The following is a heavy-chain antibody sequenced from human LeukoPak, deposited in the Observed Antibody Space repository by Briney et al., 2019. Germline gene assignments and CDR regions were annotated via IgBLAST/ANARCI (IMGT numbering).Heavy chain of an antibody. Sequence: SETLSLTCAVYGGSFSGYYWSWIRQPPGKGLEWIGEINHSGSTNYNPSLKSRVTISVDTSKNQFSLKLSSVTAADTAVYYCARHVISGYDSYYFDYWGQGTLVTVSS. CDR1: GGSFSGYY. J-gene: IGHJ4*02. D-gene: IGHD5-12*01. CDR3: ARHVISGYDSYYFDY. V-gene: IGHV4-34*01. CDR2: INHSGST.